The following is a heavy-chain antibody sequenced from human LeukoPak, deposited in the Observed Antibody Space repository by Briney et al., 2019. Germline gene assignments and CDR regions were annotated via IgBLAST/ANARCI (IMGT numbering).Heavy chain of an antibody. CDR2: INIDERIT. Sequence: GGSLRLSCVASGFSFSTQRMHWVRQAPGKGLVWVSYINIDERITGYADSVKGRFTISRDNSKNTLYLQMNSLRAEDTAVYYCAKDRGVHYYGSERGLYNWFDPWGQGTLVTVSS. D-gene: IGHD3-10*01. CDR1: GFSFSTQR. J-gene: IGHJ5*02. V-gene: IGHV3-74*01. CDR3: AKDRGVHYYGSERGLYNWFDP.